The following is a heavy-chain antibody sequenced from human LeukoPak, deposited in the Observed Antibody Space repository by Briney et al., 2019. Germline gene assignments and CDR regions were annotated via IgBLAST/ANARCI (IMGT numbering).Heavy chain of an antibody. Sequence: ASVKVSCKASGSTFSSYYMHWVRQAPGQGLEWMGWINLNSGGTNYAQKFQVRVTMTRDTSISTAYMELSRLRSDDTAVYYCARSPHILTGENFDYWGQGTLVTVSS. J-gene: IGHJ4*02. D-gene: IGHD3-9*01. CDR2: INLNSGGT. V-gene: IGHV1-2*02. CDR1: GSTFSSYY. CDR3: ARSPHILTGENFDY.